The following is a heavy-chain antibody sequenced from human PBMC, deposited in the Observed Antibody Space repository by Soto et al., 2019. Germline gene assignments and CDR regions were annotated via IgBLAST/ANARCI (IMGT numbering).Heavy chain of an antibody. CDR1: EYSITRYW. Sequence: GEFMTICSTCSEYSITRYWNSWVRQMPGRGLEWTGRIDTSDSYTNSSPSFHGHVTISADKSISTPYLQWSSLKASDTAMYYCARHADSSGYYYVSALDFWAKGTMVT. CDR3: ARHADSSGYYYVSALDF. V-gene: IGHV5-10-1*01. D-gene: IGHD3-22*01. J-gene: IGHJ3*01. CDR2: IDTSDSYT.